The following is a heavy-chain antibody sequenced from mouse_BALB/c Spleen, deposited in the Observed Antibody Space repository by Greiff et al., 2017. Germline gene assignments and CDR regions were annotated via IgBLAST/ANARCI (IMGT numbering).Heavy chain of an antibody. CDR3: ARGGYGNYGWFAY. J-gene: IGHJ3*01. V-gene: IGHV5-4*02. D-gene: IGHD2-10*02. CDR1: GFTFSDYY. CDR2: ISDGGSYT. Sequence: EVNVVESGGGLVKPGGSLKLSCAASGFTFSDYYMYWVRQTPEKRLEWVATISDGGSYTYYPDSVKGRFTISRDNAKNNLYLQMSSLKSEDTAMYYCARGGYGNYGWFAYWGQGTLVTVSA.